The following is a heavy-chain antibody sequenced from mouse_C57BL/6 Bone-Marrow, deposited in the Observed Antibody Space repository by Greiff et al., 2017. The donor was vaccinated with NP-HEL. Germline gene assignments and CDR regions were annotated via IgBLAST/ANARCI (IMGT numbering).Heavy chain of an antibody. CDR1: GFTFSSYA. CDR3: ARGAPYGNPFAY. CDR2: ISDGGSYT. D-gene: IGHD2-1*01. V-gene: IGHV5-4*01. Sequence: EVHLVESGGGLVKPGGSLKLSCAASGFTFSSYAMSWVRQTPEKRLEWVATISDGGSYTYYPANVKGRFTISRDNAKNNLYLQMRHLNSEDTAMYYCARGAPYGNPFAYWGQGTLVTVSA. J-gene: IGHJ3*01.